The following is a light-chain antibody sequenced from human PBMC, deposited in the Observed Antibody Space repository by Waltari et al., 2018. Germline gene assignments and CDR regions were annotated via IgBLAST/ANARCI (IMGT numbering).Light chain of an antibody. CDR1: QGISSY. CDR3: QQLNSYPLT. J-gene: IGKJ4*01. CDR2: AAS. Sequence: IQLTQSPSSLSASVGDRVPITCRASQGISSYLAWYQQKPGTAPKLLIYAASTLQSGVPSRFSGSGSGTDFTLTISSLQPEDFATYYCQQLNSYPLTFGGGTKVEI. V-gene: IGKV1-9*01.